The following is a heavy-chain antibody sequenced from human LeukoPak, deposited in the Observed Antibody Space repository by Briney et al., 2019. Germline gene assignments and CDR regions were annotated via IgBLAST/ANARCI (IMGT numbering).Heavy chain of an antibody. Sequence: SETLSLTCTVSGGSISSSSYYWGWIRQPPGKGLEWIGSIYYSGTTYYNPSLKSRVTVSADTSKNQFSLRLTSVTAADTAVYYCARHPGVIDYYYGMDVWGQGTTVTVSS. J-gene: IGHJ6*02. CDR3: ARHPGVIDYYYGMDV. D-gene: IGHD3-16*02. V-gene: IGHV4-39*01. CDR1: GGSISSSSYY. CDR2: IYYSGTT.